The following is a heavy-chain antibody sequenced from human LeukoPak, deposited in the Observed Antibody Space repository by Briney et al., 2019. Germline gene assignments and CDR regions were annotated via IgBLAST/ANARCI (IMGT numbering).Heavy chain of an antibody. D-gene: IGHD3-22*01. CDR1: GYSISSGYY. CDR3: ARQKLDYYDSSVYYASVFDY. CDR2: IYHSGST. V-gene: IGHV4-38-2*01. Sequence: SETLSLTCALSGYSISSGYYWGWIRQPPGTGLEWIGSIYHSGSTYYSPSLKSRVTISVDTSKNQFSLKLSSVTAADTAVYYCARQKLDYYDSSVYYASVFDYWGQGTLVTVSS. J-gene: IGHJ4*02.